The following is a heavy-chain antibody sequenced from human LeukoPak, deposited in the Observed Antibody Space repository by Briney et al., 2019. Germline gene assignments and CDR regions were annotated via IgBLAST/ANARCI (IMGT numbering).Heavy chain of an antibody. CDR3: AKSHQDTAMVTDH. CDR1: GFTFSNYA. J-gene: IGHJ4*02. D-gene: IGHD5-18*01. Sequence: GGSLRLSCAASGFTFSNYAMSWVRQAPGKGLEWVSAISGSGITTYYADSVKGRFTISRDNSKNTLYLQMYSMKVADTAVYYCAKSHQDTAMVTDHWGQGTLVTVSS. CDR2: ISGSGITT. V-gene: IGHV3-23*01.